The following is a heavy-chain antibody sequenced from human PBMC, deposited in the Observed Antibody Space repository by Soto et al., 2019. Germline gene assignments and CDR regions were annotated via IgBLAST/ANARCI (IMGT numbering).Heavy chain of an antibody. CDR1: GFTFSSYA. V-gene: IGHV3-23*01. CDR2: IRASGTST. CDR3: AKEWSDARTREKCGLVDY. Sequence: EVQLLESGGGLVQPGGSLRLSCAASGFTFSSYAMAWVRQAPGKGLEWVATIRASGTSTYYADSVEGRFSISSDNSKNTLYLQMNSLSAADTAVYYCAKEWSDARTREKCGLVDYWGQGALVTVAS. J-gene: IGHJ4*02. D-gene: IGHD2-8*01.